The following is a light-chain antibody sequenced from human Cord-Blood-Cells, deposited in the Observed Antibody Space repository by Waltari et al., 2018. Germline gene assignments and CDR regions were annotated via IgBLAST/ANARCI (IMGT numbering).Light chain of an antibody. CDR3: QQYYSTPWT. CDR2: WAS. J-gene: IGKJ1*01. CDR1: QSVLYSSNNKNY. V-gene: IGKV4-1*01. Sequence: IVMTQSPDPLAVSLRERAPINCKSSQSVLYSSNNKNYLAWYQQKPGQPPKLLIYWASTRESGVPDRFSGSGSGTDFTLTISSLQAEDVAVYYCQQYYSTPWTFGQGTKVEIK.